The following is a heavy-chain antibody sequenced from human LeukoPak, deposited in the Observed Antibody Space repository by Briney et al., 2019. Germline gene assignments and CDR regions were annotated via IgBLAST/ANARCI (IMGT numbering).Heavy chain of an antibody. J-gene: IGHJ5*02. V-gene: IGHV3-23*01. CDR2: ISGSGGST. CDR3: AKDYYDSSGYPNWFDP. Sequence: PGGSLRLSCAASGFTFSSYAMSWVRQAPGKGLEWVSAISGSGGSTYSADSVKGRFTISRDNSKNTLYLQMNSLRAEDTAVYYCAKDYYDSSGYPNWFDPWGQGTLVTVSS. D-gene: IGHD3-22*01. CDR1: GFTFSSYA.